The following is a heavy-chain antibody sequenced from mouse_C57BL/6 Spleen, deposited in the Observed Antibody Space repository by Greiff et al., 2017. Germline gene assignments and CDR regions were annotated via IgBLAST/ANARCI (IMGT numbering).Heavy chain of an antibody. V-gene: IGHV2-2*01. CDR2: IWSGGST. J-gene: IGHJ4*01. CDR1: GFSLTSYG. CDR3: ASYYSNLYYYAMDY. Sequence: VKVVESGPGLVQPSQSLSITCTVSGFSLTSYGVHWVRQSPGKGLEWLGVIWSGGSTDYNAAFISRLSISKDNSKSQVFFKMNSLQADDTAIYYCASYYSNLYYYAMDYWGQGTSVTVSS. D-gene: IGHD2-5*01.